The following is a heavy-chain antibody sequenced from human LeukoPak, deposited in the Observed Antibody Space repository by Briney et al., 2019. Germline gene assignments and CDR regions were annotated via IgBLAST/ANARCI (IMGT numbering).Heavy chain of an antibody. CDR1: GFTVSSNY. V-gene: IGHV3-53*01. CDR3: ASGSGSYRTTYYYMDV. Sequence: GGSLRLSCGASGFTVSSNYMSWVRQAPGKGLEWVSVIYSGGSTYYADSVKGRFTISRDNSKNTLYLQMNSLRAEDTAVYYCASGSGSYRTTYYYMDVWGTGTTVTVSS. J-gene: IGHJ6*03. D-gene: IGHD3-10*01. CDR2: IYSGGST.